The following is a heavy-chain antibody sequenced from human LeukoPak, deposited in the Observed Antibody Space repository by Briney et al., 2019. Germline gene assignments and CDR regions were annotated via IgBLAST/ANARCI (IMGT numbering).Heavy chain of an antibody. Sequence: GGSLRLSCATSDFSFSSRWMHWVRQAPGKGLVWVSRIISDGSSISYADSMKGRFTISRDNAKNTVYLQMNSLRAEDTAVYYCARGHVAGSDRHWDYWGQGALVTVSS. CDR1: DFSFSSRW. J-gene: IGHJ4*02. CDR2: IISDGSSI. CDR3: ARGHVAGSDRHWDY. D-gene: IGHD6-19*01. V-gene: IGHV3-74*01.